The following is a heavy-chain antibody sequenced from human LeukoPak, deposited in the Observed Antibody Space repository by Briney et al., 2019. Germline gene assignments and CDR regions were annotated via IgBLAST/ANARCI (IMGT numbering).Heavy chain of an antibody. V-gene: IGHV3-11*04. CDR1: GFTFSDYY. D-gene: IGHD7-27*01. CDR3: ARGNWGPDY. J-gene: IGHJ4*02. CDR2: IDGSGRTI. Sequence: PGGSLRLSCAASGFTFSDYYMSWMRQAPGKGLEWVAHIDGSGRTIYYIDSVKGRFTISRDNARNSLYLQMTSLGAEDTAVYYCARGNWGPDYWGQGTLVTVSS.